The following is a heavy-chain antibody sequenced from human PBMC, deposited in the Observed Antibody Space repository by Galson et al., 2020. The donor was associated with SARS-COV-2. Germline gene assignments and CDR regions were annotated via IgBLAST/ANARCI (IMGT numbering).Heavy chain of an antibody. V-gene: IGHV3-48*03. D-gene: IGHD3-22*01. J-gene: IGHJ4*02. CDR1: GFTFSSYE. Sequence: GGSLRLSCAASGFTFSSYEMNWVRQAPGKGLEWVSYISSSGSTIYYADSVKGRFPISRDNAKHSLYLQMTSLRAEDTAVYYCARDISGYGGGEPCGWWGQGTRVTVAS. CDR2: ISSSGSTI. CDR3: ARDISGYGGGEPCGW.